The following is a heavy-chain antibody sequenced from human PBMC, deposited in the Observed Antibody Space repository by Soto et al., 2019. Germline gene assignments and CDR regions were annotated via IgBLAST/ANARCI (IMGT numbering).Heavy chain of an antibody. Sequence: QLLESGGGLGQPGGSLRLSCVASPITGYNFAAMSWVRQTPERGLEWVSTISGRGDHRYYADSVKGRFTISGDNSKNRLYLQMDGLRVDDTAVYYCAKDRALENQTPYGMDVWGQGTTVTV. J-gene: IGHJ6*02. CDR3: AKDRALENQTPYGMDV. D-gene: IGHD2-2*01. CDR2: ISGRGDHR. CDR1: PITGYNFAA. V-gene: IGHV3-23*01.